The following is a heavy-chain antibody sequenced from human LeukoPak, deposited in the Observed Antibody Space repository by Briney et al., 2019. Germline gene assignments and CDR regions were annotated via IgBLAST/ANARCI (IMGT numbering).Heavy chain of an antibody. CDR2: IKRKTEGETT. CDR1: GLTFSNAW. CDR3: ATASSGLFY. J-gene: IGHJ4*02. V-gene: IGHV3-15*05. Sequence: GGSLRLSCAASGLTFSNAWMSWVRQAPGEGQEWVGRIKRKTEGETTEYVAPVKGRFTISRDDSKNTLYLQMNSLKTEDTGVYYCATASSGLFYWGQGTLVAVSS. D-gene: IGHD3-16*01.